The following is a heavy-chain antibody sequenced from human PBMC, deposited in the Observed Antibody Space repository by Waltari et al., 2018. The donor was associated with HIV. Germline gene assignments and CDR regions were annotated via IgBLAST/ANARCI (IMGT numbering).Heavy chain of an antibody. CDR2: IKQDGSEK. CDR1: GLPFTSYW. J-gene: IGHJ4*02. D-gene: IGHD2-2*01. V-gene: IGHV3-7*01. CDR3: ARVRGYSCWD. Sequence: EVQLVESGGGLVQPGGSLRLSCGASGLPFTSYWMSWVRQAPGKGLEWVANIKQDGSEKYYVDSMKGRFTISRDNAKNSLYLQMNSLRAEDTAVYYCARVRGYSCWDWGQGTLVTVSS.